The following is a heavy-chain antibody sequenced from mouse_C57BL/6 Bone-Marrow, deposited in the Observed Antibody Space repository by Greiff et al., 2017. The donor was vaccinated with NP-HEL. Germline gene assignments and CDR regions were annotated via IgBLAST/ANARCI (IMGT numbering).Heavy chain of an antibody. Sequence: EVKLQESGPGLVKPSQSLSLTCSVTGYSITSGYYWNWIRQFPGNKLEWMGYISYDGSNNYNPSLKNRISITRDTSKNQFFLKLNSGTTDDTATYYCARAGRGCAYWGQGTLVTVSA. V-gene: IGHV3-6*01. CDR2: ISYDGSN. CDR1: GYSITSGYY. J-gene: IGHJ3*01. CDR3: ARAGRGCAY.